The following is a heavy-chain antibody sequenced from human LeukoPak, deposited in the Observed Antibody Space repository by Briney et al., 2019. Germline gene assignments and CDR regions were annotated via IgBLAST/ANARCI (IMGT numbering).Heavy chain of an antibody. Sequence: PSETLSLTCTISGGSISSYIWSWIRQPPGKGLEWIGHIYYSGSTHYNPSLKSRVTISLDTSKNQLSLKVTSVTAADTALYYCARGCCTSAACYPGGVWFDPWGQGTLATVSS. V-gene: IGHV4-59*01. CDR2: IYYSGST. J-gene: IGHJ5*02. CDR3: ARGCCTSAACYPGGVWFDP. CDR1: GGSISSYI. D-gene: IGHD2-8*01.